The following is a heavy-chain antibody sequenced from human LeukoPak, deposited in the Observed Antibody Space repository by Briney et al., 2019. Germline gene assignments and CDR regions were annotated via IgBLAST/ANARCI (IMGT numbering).Heavy chain of an antibody. J-gene: IGHJ6*03. Sequence: GGSLRLSCAASGFTFSSYWIHWVRQVPGKGLVWVSRIDYDGSITNYADSVKGRFTISRDNARNTLYLQMNSLRVDDTAVYYCARDALVTTSSYYYYMDVWGKGTTVTVSS. CDR1: GFTFSSYW. D-gene: IGHD5-12*01. CDR3: ARDALVTTSSYYYYMDV. V-gene: IGHV3-74*01. CDR2: IDYDGSIT.